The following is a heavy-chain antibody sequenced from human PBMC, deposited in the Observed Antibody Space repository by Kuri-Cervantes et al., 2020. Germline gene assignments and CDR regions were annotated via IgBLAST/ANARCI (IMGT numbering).Heavy chain of an antibody. CDR3: ARDAAANPYYYYYYMDV. D-gene: IGHD6-13*01. Sequence: GSLRLSCAVYGGAFSGYYWSWIRQPPGKGLEWIGEIYHSGSTNYNPSLKSQVTISVDKSKNQFSLKLSSVTAADTAVYYCARDAAANPYYYYYYMDVWGKGTTVTVSS. J-gene: IGHJ6*03. CDR1: GGAFSGYY. V-gene: IGHV4-34*01. CDR2: IYHSGST.